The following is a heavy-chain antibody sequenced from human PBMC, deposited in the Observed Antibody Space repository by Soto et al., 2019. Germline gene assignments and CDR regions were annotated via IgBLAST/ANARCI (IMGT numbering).Heavy chain of an antibody. V-gene: IGHV4-61*01. CDR2: VFFSGST. Sequence: PSETLSLTCSVSGGSVSSDSYYWSWIRQPPGQGLEWIGYVFFSGSTDYNPSLKSRVTISVDTSKNQFSLRLISVTAADTAVYYCARVSTYFFDSSGYYSSDYWGQGTMVTVSS. CDR1: GGSVSSDSYY. CDR3: ARVSTYFFDSSGYYSSDY. J-gene: IGHJ4*02. D-gene: IGHD3-22*01.